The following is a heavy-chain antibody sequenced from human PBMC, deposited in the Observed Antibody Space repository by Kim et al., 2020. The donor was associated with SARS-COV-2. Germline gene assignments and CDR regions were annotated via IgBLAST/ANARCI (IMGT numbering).Heavy chain of an antibody. CDR2: IGTGIGST. CDR1: GFTFSSSA. D-gene: IGHD3-16*02. Sequence: GGSLRLSCAASGFTFSSSAMTWVRQAPGKGLEWVSVIGTGIGSTYYADSVKGRFTISRDNSKKTLYLQMNSLRVEDTAVYYCAKGGGIYRRWFDPWGQGTVVTVSS. CDR3: AKGGGIYRRWFDP. J-gene: IGHJ5*02. V-gene: IGHV3-23*01.